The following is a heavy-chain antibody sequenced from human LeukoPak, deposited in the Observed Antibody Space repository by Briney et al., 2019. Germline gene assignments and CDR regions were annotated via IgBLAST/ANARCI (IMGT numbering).Heavy chain of an antibody. D-gene: IGHD2/OR15-2a*01. CDR2: IYTSGST. CDR3: AGHHPRNTVDF. Sequence: TSETLSLTCTVSGGSISSYYWSWIRQPAGKGLEWIGRIYTSGSTNYNPSLKSRVTMSVDTSKNQFSLKLSSVTAADTAVYYCAGHHPRNTVDFWGQGTLVTVSS. V-gene: IGHV4-4*07. CDR1: GGSISSYY. J-gene: IGHJ4*02.